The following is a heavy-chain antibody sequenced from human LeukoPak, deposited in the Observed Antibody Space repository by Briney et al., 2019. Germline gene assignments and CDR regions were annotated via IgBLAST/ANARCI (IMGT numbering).Heavy chain of an antibody. J-gene: IGHJ3*02. Sequence: ASVKVSCKASGYTFTDYYMHWVRQAPGQGLEWMGWINPDSRGTDSAQKFQGRFSMTRDTSISTAYMELSRLRSDDTAVYYCARRAREYSHDAFDIWGQGTMVTVSS. V-gene: IGHV1-2*02. CDR3: ARRAREYSHDAFDI. CDR2: INPDSRGT. D-gene: IGHD5-18*01. CDR1: GYTFTDYY.